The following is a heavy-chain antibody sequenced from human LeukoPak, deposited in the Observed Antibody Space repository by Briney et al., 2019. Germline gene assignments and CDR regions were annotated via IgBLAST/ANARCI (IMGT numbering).Heavy chain of an antibody. D-gene: IGHD3-16*01. CDR2: ISYDGSNE. CDR3: AKNRNTYAYIPIRYYFDY. Sequence: PGRSLRLSCAASGFTFSSYAMHWVRQAPGKGLEWVAVISYDGSNEYFADSVKSRFTISRDNSKNTLFLQMNSLRAEDTAMYYCAKNRNTYAYIPIRYYFDYWGQGTLVTVSS. CDR1: GFTFSSYA. V-gene: IGHV3-30*18. J-gene: IGHJ4*02.